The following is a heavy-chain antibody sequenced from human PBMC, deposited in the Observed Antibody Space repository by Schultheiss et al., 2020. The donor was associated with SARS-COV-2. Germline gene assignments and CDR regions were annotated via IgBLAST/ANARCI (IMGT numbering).Heavy chain of an antibody. CDR3: ARAGNWFDP. V-gene: IGHV4-59*10. J-gene: IGHJ5*02. CDR2: IYTSGST. CDR1: GGSFSGYY. D-gene: IGHD3-10*01. Sequence: SETLSLTCAVYGGSFSGYYWSWIRQPPGKGLEWIGRIYTSGSTNYNPSLKSRVTISVDTSKNQFSLKLSSVTAADTAVYYCARAGNWFDPWGQGTLVTVSS.